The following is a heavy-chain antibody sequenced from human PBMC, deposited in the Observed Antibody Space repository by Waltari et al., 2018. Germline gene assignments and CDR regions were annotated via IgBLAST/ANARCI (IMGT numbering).Heavy chain of an antibody. V-gene: IGHV3-9*01. Sequence: EVQLVESGGGLVQPGRSLRLSCAASGFTFDDYAMHWVRQAPGKGLEWVSGISWNSGSIGYADSVKGRFTISRDNSKNSLYLQMNSLRAEDTAVYYCAREAHSGSYFDYWGQGTLVTVSS. J-gene: IGHJ4*02. CDR1: GFTFDDYA. CDR3: AREAHSGSYFDY. CDR2: ISWNSGSI. D-gene: IGHD1-26*01.